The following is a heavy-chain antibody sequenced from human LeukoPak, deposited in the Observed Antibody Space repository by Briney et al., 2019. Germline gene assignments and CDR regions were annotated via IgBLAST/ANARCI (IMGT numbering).Heavy chain of an antibody. Sequence: GGSLRLSCAASGFTFSSYAMHWVRQAPGKGLEWVAVISYDGSNKYYADSAKGRFTISRDNSKNTLYLQMNSLRAEDTAVYYCARDKVVLRYFDWLLYDYYYYGMDVWGQGTTVTVSS. CDR1: GFTFSSYA. CDR2: ISYDGSNK. V-gene: IGHV3-30*04. J-gene: IGHJ6*02. CDR3: ARDKVVLRYFDWLLYDYYYYGMDV. D-gene: IGHD3-9*01.